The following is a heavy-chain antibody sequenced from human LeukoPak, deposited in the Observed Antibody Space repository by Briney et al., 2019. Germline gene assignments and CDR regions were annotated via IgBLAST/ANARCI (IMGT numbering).Heavy chain of an antibody. J-gene: IGHJ3*02. D-gene: IGHD3-22*01. CDR3: AKDFGYDRPWGAFDI. CDR1: GFTFDDYA. V-gene: IGHV3-9*01. Sequence: QAGGSLRLSCAASGFTFDDYAMHWVRQAPGKGLEWVSGISWNSGSIGYADSVKGRFTISRDNAKNSLYLQMNSLRAEDTALYYCAKDFGYDRPWGAFDIWGQGTMVTVSS. CDR2: ISWNSGSI.